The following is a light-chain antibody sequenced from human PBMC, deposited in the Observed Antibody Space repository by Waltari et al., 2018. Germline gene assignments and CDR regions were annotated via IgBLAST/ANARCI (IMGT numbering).Light chain of an antibody. CDR1: RSNVGSNT. Sequence: QSVLTQPPSASGTPGQPVPIACSGSRSNVGSNTVNWFQQVPGTAPKLLIYSNNQRPSGVPDRFSGSKSGPSASLAISGLQSEDEADYYCAAWDDSLNAYVFGTGTQVPVL. V-gene: IGLV1-44*01. CDR3: AAWDDSLNAYV. J-gene: IGLJ1*01. CDR2: SNN.